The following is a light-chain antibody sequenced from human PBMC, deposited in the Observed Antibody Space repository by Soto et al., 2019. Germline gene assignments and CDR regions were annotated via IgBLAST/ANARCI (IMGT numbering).Light chain of an antibody. J-gene: IGKJ1*01. V-gene: IGKV3-15*01. CDR1: QSVSRK. Sequence: EIVMTQSPAALSVSPGERATLSCRASQSVSRKLAWYQQTRGQAPRLLIYGASTRATGVPARFSGSGSGIEFTLTISSLQSEDFAVYYCQQYNNWPRTFGQGTKVDIK. CDR3: QQYNNWPRT. CDR2: GAS.